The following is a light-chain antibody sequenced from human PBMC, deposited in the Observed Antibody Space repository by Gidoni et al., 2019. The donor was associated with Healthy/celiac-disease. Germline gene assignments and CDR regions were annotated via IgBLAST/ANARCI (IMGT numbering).Light chain of an antibody. J-gene: IGKJ3*01. CDR1: QSISSW. Sequence: DIQMTQSPSTLSASVGDRVTITCRASQSISSWLAWYQQKPGKAPKLLIYKASSLESGVPSRFSGSGSGTEFTLTISSLQPDDFATYYCQQYNSYPLTFGPWDQSGYQT. V-gene: IGKV1-5*03. CDR3: QQYNSYPLT. CDR2: KAS.